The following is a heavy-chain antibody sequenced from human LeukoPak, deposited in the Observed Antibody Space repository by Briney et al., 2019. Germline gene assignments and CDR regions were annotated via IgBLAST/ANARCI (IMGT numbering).Heavy chain of an antibody. CDR1: GFTFSNYA. D-gene: IGHD3-10*01. Sequence: PGGSLRLSCAASGFTFSNYAMSWVRQAPGKGLEWVSAISGSGGSTYYADSVKGRFTISRDNSKNTLYLQMNSLRAEDTAVYYCASGSGSYRTPYYYMDVWGTGTTVTVSS. CDR3: ASGSGSYRTPYYYMDV. V-gene: IGHV3-23*01. J-gene: IGHJ6*03. CDR2: ISGSGGST.